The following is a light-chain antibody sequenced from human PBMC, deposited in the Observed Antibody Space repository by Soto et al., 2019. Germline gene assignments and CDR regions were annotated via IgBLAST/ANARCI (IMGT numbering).Light chain of an antibody. J-gene: IGKJ1*01. V-gene: IGKV3-20*01. CDR1: QSVRSTY. Sequence: EIVLTQSPGTLSLSPGERTTLSCRASQSVRSTYLAWYQQRPGQAPRLLIYGATSRATGIPDRFQGRGSGTDFTLTLSRLEPEDFAVYFCQQYGSTPLTFGQGTKVEIK. CDR3: QQYGSTPLT. CDR2: GAT.